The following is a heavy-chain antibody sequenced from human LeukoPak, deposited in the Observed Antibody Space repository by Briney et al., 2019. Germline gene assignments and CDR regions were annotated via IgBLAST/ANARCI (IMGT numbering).Heavy chain of an antibody. CDR3: LRYYGSGSLSGY. J-gene: IGHJ4*02. CDR1: GFNFGDYA. Sequence: PGGSLRLSCTDSGFNFGDYAMGWVRQAPGKGLEWVGFIRNKVYGGTIEYAAAVKGRFTISRDDSKSIAFLQMDSLKTEDTAVYYCLRYYGSGSLSGYGGQGTLVTVSS. V-gene: IGHV3-49*04. CDR2: IRNKVYGGTI. D-gene: IGHD3-10*01.